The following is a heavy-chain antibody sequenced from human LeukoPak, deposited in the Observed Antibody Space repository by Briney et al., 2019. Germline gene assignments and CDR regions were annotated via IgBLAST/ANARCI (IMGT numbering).Heavy chain of an antibody. Sequence: ASVKVSCKASGYTFTGYYMHWVRQAPGQGLEWMGWITPNSGGTNYAQRFQGRVTMTRDTSISAAYMELSRLRSDDTAVYYCAREAYDSGSFRTDYYYMDVWGKGTTVTISS. CDR2: ITPNSGGT. J-gene: IGHJ6*03. CDR1: GYTFTGYY. CDR3: AREAYDSGSFRTDYYYMDV. V-gene: IGHV1-2*02. D-gene: IGHD3-10*01.